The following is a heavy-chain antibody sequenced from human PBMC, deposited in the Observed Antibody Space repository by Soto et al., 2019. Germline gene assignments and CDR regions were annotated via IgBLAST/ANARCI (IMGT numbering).Heavy chain of an antibody. CDR3: ARDAATTVTTGGSDYYYYYGMDV. CDR1: GGSISSGGYY. D-gene: IGHD4-17*01. V-gene: IGHV4-31*03. CDR2: IYYSGST. J-gene: IGHJ6*02. Sequence: TLSLTCTVSGGSISSGGYYWSWIREHPGKGLEWIGYIYYSGSTYYNPSLKSRVTISVDTSKNQFSLKLSSVTAADTAMYYCARDAATTVTTGGSDYYYYYGMDVWGQGTTVT.